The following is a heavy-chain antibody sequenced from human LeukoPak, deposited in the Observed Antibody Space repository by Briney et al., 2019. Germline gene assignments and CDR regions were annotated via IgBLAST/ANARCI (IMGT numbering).Heavy chain of an antibody. CDR1: GGSFSGYY. CDR2: INHSGST. V-gene: IGHV4-34*01. CDR3: ARGRGSSGWPFDY. D-gene: IGHD6-19*01. J-gene: IGHJ4*02. Sequence: SETLSLTCAVYGGSFSGYYWSWFRQPPGKGLEWIGEINHSGSTNYNPSLKSRVTISVDTSKNQFSLKLSSVTAADTAVYYCARGRGSSGWPFDYWGQGTLVTVSS.